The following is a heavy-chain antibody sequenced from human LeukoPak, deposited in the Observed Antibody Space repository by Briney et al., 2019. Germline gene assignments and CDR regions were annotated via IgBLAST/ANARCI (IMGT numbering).Heavy chain of an antibody. CDR1: GYTFTNYY. J-gene: IGHJ4*02. D-gene: IGHD1-26*01. V-gene: IGHV1-46*01. CDR3: ARGPHSRSWPDIPRDY. CDR2: MNPSDSNT. Sequence: ASVKVSCKASGYTFTNYYIHWVRQAPGQGLEWMGIMNPSDSNTRYAQSFQGRVTMTRDTSTSTVYMESSSLRSEDTAVYYCARGPHSRSWPDIPRDYWGQGTLVTVSS.